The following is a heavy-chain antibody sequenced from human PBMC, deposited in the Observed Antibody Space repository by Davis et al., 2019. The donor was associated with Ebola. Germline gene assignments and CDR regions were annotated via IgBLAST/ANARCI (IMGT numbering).Heavy chain of an antibody. Sequence: GESLKISCAASGFIFRNYGIPWVRQAPGKGLEWVANIKQDGSEKYYVDSVKGRFTISRDNAKNSLYLQMNDLRVEDTAVYYCATIGSSTSKGPTDYWGQGILVTVSS. CDR1: GFIFRNYG. D-gene: IGHD4-11*01. V-gene: IGHV3-7*03. CDR3: ATIGSSTSKGPTDY. CDR2: IKQDGSEK. J-gene: IGHJ4*02.